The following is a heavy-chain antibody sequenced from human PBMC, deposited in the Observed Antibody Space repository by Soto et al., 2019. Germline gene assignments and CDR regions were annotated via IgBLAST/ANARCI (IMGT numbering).Heavy chain of an antibody. CDR2: FSYSGST. Sequence: SETLSLTCTVSGASISTSNYYWSWVRQSPGKDLEWIGTFSYSGSTHYNPSLKRRGTISVHTSNKHGSLTLGSVTAADTAVYHCARHVSGSNSGTSPRGRFYFDSWGQRTLVTVSS. D-gene: IGHD1-26*01. J-gene: IGHJ4*02. CDR3: ARHVSGSNSGTSPRGRFYFDS. CDR1: GASISTSNYY. V-gene: IGHV4-39*01.